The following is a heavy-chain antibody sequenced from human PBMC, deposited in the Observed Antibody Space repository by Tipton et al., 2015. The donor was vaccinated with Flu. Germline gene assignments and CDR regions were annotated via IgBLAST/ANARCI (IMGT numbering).Heavy chain of an antibody. V-gene: IGHV3-11*01. J-gene: IGHJ4*02. CDR1: GFTFSDYY. D-gene: IGHD4-17*01. CDR3: ARVLGARWLTTALPLDY. Sequence: QVQLVQSGGGLVKPGGSLRLSCAASGFTFSDYYMSWIRQAAGKGLEWGSYISSSGSTIYYADSVKGRFTISRDNAKNSLYLQMNTLRAEDTAVYYCARVLGARWLTTALPLDYWGQGTLVTVSS. CDR2: ISSSGSTI.